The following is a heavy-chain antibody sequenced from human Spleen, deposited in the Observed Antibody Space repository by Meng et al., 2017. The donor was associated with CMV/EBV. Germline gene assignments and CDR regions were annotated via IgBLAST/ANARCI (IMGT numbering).Heavy chain of an antibody. CDR1: GGSVSSGSHY. J-gene: IGHJ4*02. D-gene: IGHD3-3*01. Sequence: SETLSLTCTVPGGSVSSGSHYWTWLRQPPGKGLECLGYVHFSGSANYNPSLESRLSLSVDTSQNRLYLRLSSVTAADTAVYYCARDLSPDFWNGHLDYWGQGKLVTVSS. CDR3: ARDLSPDFWNGHLDY. CDR2: VHFSGSA. V-gene: IGHV4-61*01.